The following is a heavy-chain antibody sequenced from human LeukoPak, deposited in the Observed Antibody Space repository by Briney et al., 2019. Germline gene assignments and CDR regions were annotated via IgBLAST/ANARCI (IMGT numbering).Heavy chain of an antibody. CDR3: VTGTYRSFYYYYMDV. CDR1: GFTFGSYE. CDR2: ITSSGSDT. D-gene: IGHD1-26*01. Sequence: TGGSLRLSCAVSGFTFGSYEMNWVRQAPGRGLEWVSFITSSGSDTYYADSVRGRFATSRDNAKDSLYLQMNSLRVEDTAVYYRVTGTYRSFYYYYMDVWGKGTTVIVSS. J-gene: IGHJ6*03. V-gene: IGHV3-48*03.